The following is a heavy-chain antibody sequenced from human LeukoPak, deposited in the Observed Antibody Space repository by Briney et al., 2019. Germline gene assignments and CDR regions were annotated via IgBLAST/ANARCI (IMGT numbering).Heavy chain of an antibody. V-gene: IGHV4-59*01. CDR2: IYYSGST. CDR3: ARGYLGIVGASYYFDY. Sequence: PSETLSLTCTVSGGSISSYYWSWIRQPPGKGLEWIGYIYYSGSTNYNPSLKSRVTISVDTSKNQFSLKLSSVTAADTAVYYCARGYLGIVGASYYFDYWGQGTLVTVSS. D-gene: IGHD1-26*01. CDR1: GGSISSYY. J-gene: IGHJ4*02.